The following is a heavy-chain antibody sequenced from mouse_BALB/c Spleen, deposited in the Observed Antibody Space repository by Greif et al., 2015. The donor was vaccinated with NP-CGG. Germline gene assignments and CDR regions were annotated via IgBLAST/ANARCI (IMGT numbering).Heavy chain of an antibody. CDR3: ARWILYDYERPFAY. V-gene: IGHV1-80*01. Sequence: QVHVKQSGAELVRPGSSVKISCKASGYAFSSYWMNWVKQRPGQGLEWIGQIYPGDGDTNYNGKFKGKATLTADKSSSTAYMQLSSLTSEDSAVYFCARWILYDYERPFAYWGQGTLVTVSA. CDR2: IYPGDGDT. D-gene: IGHD2-4*01. CDR1: GYAFSSYW. J-gene: IGHJ3*01.